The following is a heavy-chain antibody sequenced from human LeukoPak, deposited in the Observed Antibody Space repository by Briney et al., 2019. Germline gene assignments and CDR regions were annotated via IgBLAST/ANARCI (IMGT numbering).Heavy chain of an antibody. Sequence: ASVKVSCKASGYTFTRYYMHWVRQAPGQGLEWMGIINPSGGSTSYAQKFQGRVTMTRDTSTSTVYMELSSLRSEDTAVYYCARDQRGSYYYYYYGMDVWGQGTTLTVSS. CDR3: ARDQRGSYYYYYYGMDV. V-gene: IGHV1-46*01. CDR2: INPSGGST. D-gene: IGHD1-26*01. CDR1: GYTFTRYY. J-gene: IGHJ6*02.